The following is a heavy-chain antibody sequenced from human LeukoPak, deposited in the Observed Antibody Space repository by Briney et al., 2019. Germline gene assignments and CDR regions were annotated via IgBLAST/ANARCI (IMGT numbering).Heavy chain of an antibody. CDR2: IYHTGSA. CDR1: GGSMNNYY. D-gene: IGHD3-22*01. V-gene: IGHV4-59*01. J-gene: IGHJ4*02. Sequence: PSETLSLTCTVSGGSMNNYYWSWIRQPPGKGLEWIGYIYHTGSATYKPSLKSRVTLSLDTSKNQFSLKLSSVTAADTAVYYCARGRGDSKGTSFDFWGQGNLVTVSS. CDR3: ARGRGDSKGTSFDF.